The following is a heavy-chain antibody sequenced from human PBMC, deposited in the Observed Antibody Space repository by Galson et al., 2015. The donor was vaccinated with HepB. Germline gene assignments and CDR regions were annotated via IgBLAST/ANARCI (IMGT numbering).Heavy chain of an antibody. CDR2: IYCDDDK. CDR3: ARPRGYGDSYDSFDI. J-gene: IGHJ3*02. Sequence: PALVKPTQTLTLTCTFSGFSLSTSGVGVGWIRQPPGKALEWLALIYCDDDKRYSPSLKSRLTVTKDTSKNQVVLTMTNMDPVDTATYYCARPRGYGDSYDSFDIWGQGTMVTVSS. V-gene: IGHV2-5*02. D-gene: IGHD5-12*01. CDR1: GFSLSTSGVG.